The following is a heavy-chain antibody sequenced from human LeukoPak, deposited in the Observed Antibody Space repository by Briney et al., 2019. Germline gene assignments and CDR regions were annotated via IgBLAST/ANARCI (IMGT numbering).Heavy chain of an antibody. CDR3: AKDRGPDMAVVDFIDH. V-gene: IGHV3-33*06. CDR2: IWQDGDKK. CDR1: GFTFNNYA. D-gene: IGHD2-2*01. Sequence: GSLRLSCVASGFTFNNYAMHWVRQAPGKGLEWLAIIWQDGDKKEYGDSVRGRFTVSRDNSKNTLYLQMNSLRADDTAFYYCAKDRGPDMAVVDFIDHWGQGTLVAVSS. J-gene: IGHJ4*02.